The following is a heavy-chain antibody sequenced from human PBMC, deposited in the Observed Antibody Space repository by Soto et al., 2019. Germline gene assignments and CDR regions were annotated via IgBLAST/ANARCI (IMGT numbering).Heavy chain of an antibody. CDR2: MDPKSGYT. Sequence: QVQLVQSGAEVKKPGASVKLSCKTSGYTFTSYDINWARQATGHGLEWLGGMDPKSGYTDYAQKFRGRVTLTRNTSISTAYMELSSLGSEDTAVYYCASQSLTNWGRGTLVTVSS. CDR3: ASQSLTN. V-gene: IGHV1-8*01. CDR1: GYTFTSYD. J-gene: IGHJ4*02.